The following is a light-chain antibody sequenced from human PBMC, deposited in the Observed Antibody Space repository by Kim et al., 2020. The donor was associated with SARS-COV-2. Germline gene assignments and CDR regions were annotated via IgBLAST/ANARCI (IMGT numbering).Light chain of an antibody. Sequence: AFRGETVTITCRASESISRWLAWYQQQPGNAPKLLIQKASILQSGVPSRFSGRGSATEFTLTISSLQPDDFATYFCQEHYSYSPAFGQGTKVDIK. CDR1: ESISRW. CDR2: KAS. CDR3: QEHYSYSPA. J-gene: IGKJ1*01. V-gene: IGKV1-5*03.